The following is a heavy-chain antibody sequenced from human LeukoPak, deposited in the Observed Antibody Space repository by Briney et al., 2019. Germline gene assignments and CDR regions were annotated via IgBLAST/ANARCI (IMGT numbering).Heavy chain of an antibody. V-gene: IGHV3-21*01. J-gene: IGHJ1*01. D-gene: IGHD3-22*01. CDR2: ITSSSSYI. CDR3: ARIGRDDSSGYYIWNEYFQH. Sequence: GGSLRLSCAASGFSFSSYTMNWVRQAPGKGLEWVSSITSSSSYIYYADSVKGRFTLSRDNAKSSLYLQMNSLRAEDTAVYYCARIGRDDSSGYYIWNEYFQHWGQGTLVTVSS. CDR1: GFSFSSYT.